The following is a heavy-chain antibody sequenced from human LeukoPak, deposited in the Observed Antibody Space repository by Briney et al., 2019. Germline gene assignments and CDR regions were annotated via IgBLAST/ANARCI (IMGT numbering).Heavy chain of an antibody. V-gene: IGHV3-30*18. CDR1: GFTFSSYG. CDR2: ISYDGSNK. J-gene: IGHJ3*02. CDR3: AKGRTFDI. Sequence: GGSLRPSCAASGFTFSSYGMHWVRQAPGKGLEWVAVISYDGSNKYYADSVKGRFTISRDNSKNTLYLQMNSLRAEDTAVYYCAKGRTFDIWGQGTMVTVSS.